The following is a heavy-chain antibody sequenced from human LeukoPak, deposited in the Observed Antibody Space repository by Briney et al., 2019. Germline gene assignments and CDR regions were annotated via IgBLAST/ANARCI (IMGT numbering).Heavy chain of an antibody. Sequence: PGGSLRLSCAASGFTFSTYAMSWVRQAPGKGLEWVSIITSSGGSTNYADSVKGRFTISRDNSKNTLYLQMNSLRAEDTAVYYCAKDESSGWTFDYWGQGTLVTVSS. CDR3: AKDESSGWTFDY. CDR2: ITSSGGST. D-gene: IGHD6-19*01. CDR1: GFTFSTYA. J-gene: IGHJ4*02. V-gene: IGHV3-23*01.